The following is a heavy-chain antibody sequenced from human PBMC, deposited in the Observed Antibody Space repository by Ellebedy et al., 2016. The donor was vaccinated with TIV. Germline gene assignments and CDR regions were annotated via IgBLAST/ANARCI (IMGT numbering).Heavy chain of an antibody. CDR2: IYYSGST. CDR3: ARWFGELLYVRWFDP. V-gene: IGHV4-39*01. Sequence: SETLSLTCTVSGDSISRSSYYWGWIRQPPGKGLEWIGSIYYSGSTYYNPSLKSRVTISVDTSKNQFSLRLTSVTAADTAVYYCARWFGELLYVRWFDPWGQGTLVTVSS. D-gene: IGHD3-10*01. J-gene: IGHJ5*02. CDR1: GDSISRSSYY.